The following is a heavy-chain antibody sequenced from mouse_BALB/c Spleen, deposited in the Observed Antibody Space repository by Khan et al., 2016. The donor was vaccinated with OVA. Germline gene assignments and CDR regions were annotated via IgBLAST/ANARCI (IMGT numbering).Heavy chain of an antibody. CDR3: ARTARIKY. D-gene: IGHD1-2*01. CDR2: ISYSGST. V-gene: IGHV3-2*02. J-gene: IGHJ2*01. Sequence: EVQLQESGPGLVKPSQSLSLTCTVTGYSITSGYGWNWIRQFPGNKLEWMGYISYSGSTNYNPSLKSRISITRDTSKNQFFLQLNSVPTEATATYYCARTARIKYWGQGTTLTVSS. CDR1: GYSITSGYG.